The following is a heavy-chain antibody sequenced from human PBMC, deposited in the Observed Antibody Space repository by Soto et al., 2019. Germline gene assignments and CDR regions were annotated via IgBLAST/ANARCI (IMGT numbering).Heavy chain of an antibody. CDR2: ISGSGGST. CDR1: GVNFGPFW. CDR3: AAYSSSWLQHPGDY. Sequence: PGGSLRLSCAASGVNFGPFWMHWVRQAPGKGLEWVSAISGSGGSTYYADSVKGRFTISRDNSKNTLYLQMNSLRAEDTAVYYCAAYSSSWLQHPGDYWGQGTLVTVSS. J-gene: IGHJ4*02. V-gene: IGHV3-23*01. D-gene: IGHD6-13*01.